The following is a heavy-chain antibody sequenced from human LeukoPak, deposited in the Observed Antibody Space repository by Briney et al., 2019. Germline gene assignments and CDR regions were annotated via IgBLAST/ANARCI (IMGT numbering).Heavy chain of an antibody. CDR2: MNPNSGNT. CDR1: GYTFTSYD. CDR3: ARERGQYSSSSGWFDP. J-gene: IGHJ5*02. D-gene: IGHD6-6*01. Sequence: ASVKVSCKASGYTFTSYDINWVRQATGQGLEWMGWMNPNSGNTGYAQKFQGRVTMTRNTSISTAYMELSSLRSEDTAVYYCARERGQYSSSSGWFDPWGQRTLVTVSS. V-gene: IGHV1-8*01.